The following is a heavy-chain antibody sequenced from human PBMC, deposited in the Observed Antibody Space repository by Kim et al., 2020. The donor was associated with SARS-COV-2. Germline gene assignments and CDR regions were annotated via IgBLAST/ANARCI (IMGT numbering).Heavy chain of an antibody. CDR2: IIPIFGTA. CDR3: AGVLHLGGGFDI. Sequence: SVKVSCKASGGTFSSYAISWVRQAPGKGLDWMGGIIPIFGTANYARKFQGGATFTPDESTGKATRGRGSLGPEDTAGYYFAGVLHLGGGFDIWVHGTVV. CDR1: GGTFSSYA. D-gene: IGHD3-10*01. V-gene: IGHV1-69*13. J-gene: IGHJ3*02.